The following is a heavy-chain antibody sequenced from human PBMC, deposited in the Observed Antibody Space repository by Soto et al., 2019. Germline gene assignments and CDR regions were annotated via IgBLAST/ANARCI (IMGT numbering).Heavy chain of an antibody. CDR3: ARSGTVLPWFDP. Sequence: GASVKVSCKASGGTFSSYAISWVRQAPGQGLEWMGGIIPIFGTANYAQKFQGRVTITADESTSTAYMELSSLRSEDTAVYYCARSGTVLPWFDPWGQEPWSPSPQ. D-gene: IGHD3-10*01. J-gene: IGHJ5*02. CDR1: GGTFSSYA. CDR2: IIPIFGTA. V-gene: IGHV1-69*13.